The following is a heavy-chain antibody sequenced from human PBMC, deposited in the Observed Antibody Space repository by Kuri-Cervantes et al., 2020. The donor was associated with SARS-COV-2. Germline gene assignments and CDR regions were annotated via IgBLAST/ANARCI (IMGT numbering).Heavy chain of an antibody. Sequence: SETLSLTCVVSGGSFSGYYWTWICQPPGKGLEWMGEITRSGTTDYNPSLRSRVTISVDTSKNQFSLNLSSVTAADAAVYYCARDSYYGSGRSGYYYYGMDVWGQGTTVTVSS. CDR3: ARDSYYGSGRSGYYYYGMDV. CDR1: GGSFSGYY. CDR2: ITRSGTT. V-gene: IGHV4-34*01. J-gene: IGHJ6*02. D-gene: IGHD3-10*01.